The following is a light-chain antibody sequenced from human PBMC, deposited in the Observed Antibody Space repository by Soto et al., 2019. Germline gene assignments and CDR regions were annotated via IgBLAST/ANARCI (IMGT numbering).Light chain of an antibody. V-gene: IGKV1-5*03. CDR1: QSISSW. J-gene: IGKJ1*01. Sequence: DIQMTQSPSTLSASVGDRVTITCRASQSISSWLAWYQQKPGKAPKLLIYKASSLESGDPSRFSGSGSGTEFTLNISSLQPDDFATYYCQHYNSYPWTFGQGTKVEIK. CDR3: QHYNSYPWT. CDR2: KAS.